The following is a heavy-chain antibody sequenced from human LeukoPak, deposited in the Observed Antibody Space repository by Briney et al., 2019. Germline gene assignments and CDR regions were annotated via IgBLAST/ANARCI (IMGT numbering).Heavy chain of an antibody. Sequence: GGSLRLSCAASGLTFSTYWMTWVRQAPGKGLEWVANIKPDGSETYYVDPVKGRFTISRDNAKNLLYLQMNSLRGEDTAVYYCARGIAAALDYWGQGTLVTVSS. J-gene: IGHJ4*02. V-gene: IGHV3-7*01. CDR2: IKPDGSET. CDR3: ARGIAAALDY. CDR1: GLTFSTYW. D-gene: IGHD6-13*01.